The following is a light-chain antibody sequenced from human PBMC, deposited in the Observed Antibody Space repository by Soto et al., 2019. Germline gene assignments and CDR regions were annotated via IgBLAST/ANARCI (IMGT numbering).Light chain of an antibody. CDR1: NIGTKS. V-gene: IGLV3-21*02. J-gene: IGLJ1*01. Sequence: SYELTQPPSVSVAPGQTARISCGGDNIGTKSVHWYQQKPGQAPVLVIYDDHDRPSGIPERFSGSNSGNTATLTITRVEAGDEADYYCQVWDSSSDHHVFAAGTKV. CDR2: DDH. CDR3: QVWDSSSDHHV.